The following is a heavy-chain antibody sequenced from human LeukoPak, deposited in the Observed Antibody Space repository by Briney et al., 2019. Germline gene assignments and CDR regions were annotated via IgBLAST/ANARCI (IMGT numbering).Heavy chain of an antibody. CDR3: ARDRGGVIPRAFDI. J-gene: IGHJ3*02. Sequence: SETLSLTCTVSGGSISSGDYYWSWIRQPPGKGLEWIGYIYYSGSTYYNPSLKSRVIISVDTSKNQFSLKLSSVTAADTAVYYCARDRGGVIPRAFDIWGQGTMVTVSS. V-gene: IGHV4-30-4*01. CDR2: IYYSGST. CDR1: GGSISSGDYY. D-gene: IGHD2-15*01.